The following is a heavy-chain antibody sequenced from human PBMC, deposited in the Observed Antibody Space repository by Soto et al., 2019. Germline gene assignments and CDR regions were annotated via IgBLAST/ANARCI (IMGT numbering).Heavy chain of an antibody. CDR1: GFPFSDYY. V-gene: IGHV3-11*06. CDR3: TREVNYYGSGSYPQYYYYGMDV. CDR2: IRSSGRYT. J-gene: IGHJ6*02. Sequence: GGSLRLSCAASGFPFSDYYMGWIRQAPGKGLEWLSYIRSSGRYTNYADSVRGRFTISRDNAKNSLYLQMSSLRAEDTAVYYCTREVNYYGSGSYPQYYYYGMDVWGQGTTVTVS. D-gene: IGHD3-10*01.